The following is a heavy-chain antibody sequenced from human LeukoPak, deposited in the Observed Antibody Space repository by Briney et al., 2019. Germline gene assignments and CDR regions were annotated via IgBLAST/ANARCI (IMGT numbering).Heavy chain of an antibody. Sequence: ASVTVSCKASTYTFTRYGISWVRQAPGQGLEWMGWISGYNGNTNYAQKFLGRVSMTADTATSTAYMELRSLTSDDTAMYYCARSGRGTYYYLDLWGQGTLVTVST. D-gene: IGHD5-12*01. CDR1: TYTFTRYG. CDR2: ISGYNGNT. V-gene: IGHV1-18*01. CDR3: ARSGRGTYYYLDL. J-gene: IGHJ4*02.